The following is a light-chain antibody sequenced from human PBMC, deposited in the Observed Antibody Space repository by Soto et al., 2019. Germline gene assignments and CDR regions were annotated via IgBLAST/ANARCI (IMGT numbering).Light chain of an antibody. V-gene: IGKV1-5*01. CDR3: QEYNTFSYA. J-gene: IGKJ2*01. CDR2: DTS. Sequence: DIQMTQSPSSLPAFVGDRVTITCRASQSISSLLAWYQQKPGKAPRLLIYDTSSLESGVPSRFSGSGSGKEFTLTISSLQPDDFATYYCQEYNTFSYAFGQGTRLEI. CDR1: QSISSL.